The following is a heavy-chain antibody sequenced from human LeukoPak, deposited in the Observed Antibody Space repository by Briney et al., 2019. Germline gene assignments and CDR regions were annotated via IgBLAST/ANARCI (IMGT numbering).Heavy chain of an antibody. D-gene: IGHD2-15*01. Sequence: GGSLRLSCAASGFTFDDYAMHWVRQAPGKGLYWVSGISWNSGSIGYADSVKGRFTISRDNSKNTLYLQMNSLRAEDTAVYYCAKDKVVVAAVFDYWGQGTLVTVSS. CDR1: GFTFDDYA. CDR3: AKDKVVVAAVFDY. CDR2: ISWNSGSI. J-gene: IGHJ4*02. V-gene: IGHV3-9*01.